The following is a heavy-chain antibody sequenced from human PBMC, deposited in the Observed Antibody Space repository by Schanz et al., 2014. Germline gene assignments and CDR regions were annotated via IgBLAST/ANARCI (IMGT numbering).Heavy chain of an antibody. CDR3: ARPTLCFGDNCFDP. V-gene: IGHV3-74*01. D-gene: IGHD3-10*01. Sequence: EVQLVQSGGGLVQPGGSLRLSCAASGFTFSSHWMHWVRQVPGKGLVWVSRIKSDGSSTSYADSVKGRFTISRDNAKNTLYLQMNSLRAEDTAVYYCARPTLCFGDNCFDPWGQGTLVTVSS. J-gene: IGHJ5*02. CDR2: IKSDGSST. CDR1: GFTFSSHW.